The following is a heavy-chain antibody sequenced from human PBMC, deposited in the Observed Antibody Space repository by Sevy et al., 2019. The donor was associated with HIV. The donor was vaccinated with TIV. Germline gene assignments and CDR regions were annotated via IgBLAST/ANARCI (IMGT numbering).Heavy chain of an antibody. V-gene: IGHV3-23*01. Sequence: GGSLRLSCAASGFTFSIYAMSWVRQAPGKGLEWVSGIIGSYNSTYYTDSVKGRLTISTDNSKNTRYLQMNSLRAEDTAVYYCAKDLYDDTRLFDYWGHGTLVTVSS. CDR2: IIGSYNST. D-gene: IGHD3-22*01. CDR1: GFTFSIYA. CDR3: AKDLYDDTRLFDY. J-gene: IGHJ4*01.